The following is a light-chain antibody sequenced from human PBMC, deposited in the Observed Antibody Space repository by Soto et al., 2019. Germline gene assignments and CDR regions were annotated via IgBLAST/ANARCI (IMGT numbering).Light chain of an antibody. CDR3: QQSYSNPVT. Sequence: DIQMTQSPSSLSASVGDRVTISCRASQSISKYLNWYQHKPGKAPNLLIYAASHLRSGVPTRFSVIGTGTSFTLNLSSLQHEDFATYYCQQSYSNPVTFGRGTKVELK. J-gene: IGKJ1*01. CDR2: AAS. V-gene: IGKV1-39*01. CDR1: QSISKY.